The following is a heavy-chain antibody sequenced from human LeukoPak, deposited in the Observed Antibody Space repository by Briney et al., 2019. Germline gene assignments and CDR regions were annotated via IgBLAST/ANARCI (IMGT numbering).Heavy chain of an antibody. J-gene: IGHJ5*02. CDR1: GGSFSGYY. V-gene: IGHV4-34*01. CDR3: ARGRSLRYFDWSIPTGIDWFDP. Sequence: SETLSLTCAVYGGSFSGYYWSWIRQPPGKGLEWIGEINHSGSTNYNPSLKSRVTISVDTSKNQFSLKLSSVTAADTAVYYCARGRSLRYFDWSIPTGIDWFDPWGQGTLVTVSS. CDR2: INHSGST. D-gene: IGHD3-9*01.